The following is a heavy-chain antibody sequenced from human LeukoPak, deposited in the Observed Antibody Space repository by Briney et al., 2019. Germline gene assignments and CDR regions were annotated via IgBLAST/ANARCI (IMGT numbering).Heavy chain of an antibody. CDR1: GFTFSNAW. CDR2: IKSKTDGGTT. Sequence: PGGSLRLSCAASGFTFSNAWMSWVRQAPGKGLEWVGRIKSKTDGGTTDHAAPVKGRFTISRDDSKNTLYLEMYSLKTEDTAMYYCMYFWSGSSLVDYWGQGTLVTVSS. V-gene: IGHV3-15*01. J-gene: IGHJ4*02. CDR3: MYFWSGSSLVDY. D-gene: IGHD3-3*01.